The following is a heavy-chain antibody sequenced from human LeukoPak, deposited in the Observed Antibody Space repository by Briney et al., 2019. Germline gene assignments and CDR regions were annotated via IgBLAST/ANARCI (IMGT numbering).Heavy chain of an antibody. D-gene: IGHD6-19*01. CDR2: ISGSGGST. Sequence: GGSLRLSYAASGFTFSSYAMSWVRQAPGKGLEWVSAISGSGGSTYYADSVKGGFTISRDNSKNTLYLQMNSLRAEDTAVYYSAKGGIAVATRYYFDYWGQGTLVTVSS. CDR3: AKGGIAVATRYYFDY. V-gene: IGHV3-23*01. J-gene: IGHJ4*02. CDR1: GFTFSSYA.